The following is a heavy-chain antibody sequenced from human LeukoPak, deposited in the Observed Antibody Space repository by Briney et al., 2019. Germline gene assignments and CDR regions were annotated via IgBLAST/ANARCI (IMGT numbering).Heavy chain of an antibody. Sequence: PSETLSLTCTVSGGSISSGDYYWIWIPQPPGKGLEWIGYIYYSGSTYHTPPLKSRVNISGDASKNEFCLELGSVTAADTAVYYCARVAVCDSSGYYYPYYYYYYMDVWGKGTTVTVS. V-gene: IGHV4-30-4*08. D-gene: IGHD3-22*01. J-gene: IGHJ6*03. CDR2: IYYSGST. CDR1: GGSISSGDYY. CDR3: ARVAVCDSSGYYYPYYYYYYMDV.